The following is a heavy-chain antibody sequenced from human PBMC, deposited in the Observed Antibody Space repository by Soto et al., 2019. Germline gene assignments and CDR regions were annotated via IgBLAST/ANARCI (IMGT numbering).Heavy chain of an antibody. CDR1: GFTFSSYG. V-gene: IGHV3-30*18. CDR3: AKEAGTDPD. CDR2: ISYDGSNK. D-gene: IGHD6-19*01. J-gene: IGHJ4*02. Sequence: QVQLVESGGGVVQPGRSLRLSCAASGFTFSSYGMHWVRQAPGKGLEWVAVISYDGSNKYYADSVKGRFTISRDNSKNTLYLQMNSLRAEDTAVYYCAKEAGTDPDWGQGTLVTVSS.